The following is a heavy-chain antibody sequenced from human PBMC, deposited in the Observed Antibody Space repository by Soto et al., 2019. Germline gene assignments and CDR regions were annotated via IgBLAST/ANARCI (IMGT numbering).Heavy chain of an antibody. D-gene: IGHD6-19*01. Sequence: GESLKISCAASGFTFSSYGMHWVRQAPGKGLEWVAVISYDGSNKYYADSVKGRFTISRDNSKNTLYLQMNSLRAEDTAVYYCAKDEASGVLAVAVCMDVWGQGTTVTVSS. CDR1: GFTFSSYG. CDR2: ISYDGSNK. V-gene: IGHV3-30*18. CDR3: AKDEASGVLAVAVCMDV. J-gene: IGHJ6*02.